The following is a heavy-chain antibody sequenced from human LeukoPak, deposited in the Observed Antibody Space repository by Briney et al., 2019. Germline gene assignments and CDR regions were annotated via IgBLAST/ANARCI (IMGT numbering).Heavy chain of an antibody. CDR3: ARGRSYYYGSGSLRGRTYYYGMDV. J-gene: IGHJ6*02. D-gene: IGHD3-10*01. Sequence: SETLSLTCAVYGGSFSGYYWSWIRHPPGAGLEWIGESNHSGSTNYNPSLKLRVPISVDTSKNQCSLKLSAVSAADTAVYYCARGRSYYYGSGSLRGRTYYYGMDVWGQGTPVTVSS. CDR2: SNHSGST. V-gene: IGHV4-34*01. CDR1: GGSFSGYY.